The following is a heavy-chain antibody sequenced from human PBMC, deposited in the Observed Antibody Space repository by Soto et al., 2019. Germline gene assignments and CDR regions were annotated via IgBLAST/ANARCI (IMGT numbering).Heavy chain of an antibody. D-gene: IGHD5-18*01. J-gene: IGHJ4*02. CDR2: ISYDGSNK. Sequence: GGSLRLSCAASGFTFSSYAMHWVRQAPGKGLEWVAVISYDGSNKYYADSVKGRFTISRDNSKNTLYLQMNSLRAEDTALYYCARDILRGYSYGSIDYWGQGTLVTVSS. CDR1: GFTFSSYA. CDR3: ARDILRGYSYGSIDY. V-gene: IGHV3-30-3*01.